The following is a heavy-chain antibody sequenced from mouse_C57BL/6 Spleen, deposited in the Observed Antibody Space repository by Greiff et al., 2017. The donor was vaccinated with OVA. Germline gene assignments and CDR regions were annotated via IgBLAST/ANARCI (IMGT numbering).Heavy chain of an antibody. Sequence: QVQLKQSGAELAKPGASVKLSCKASGYTFTSYWMHWVKQRPGQGLEWIGYINPSSGYTKYNQKFKDKATLTADKSSSTAYMQLSSLTSEDSAVYYCASRWLRGYFDYWGQGTTLTVSS. V-gene: IGHV1-7*01. J-gene: IGHJ2*01. CDR1: GYTFTSYW. CDR3: ASRWLRGYFDY. CDR2: INPSSGYT. D-gene: IGHD2-3*01.